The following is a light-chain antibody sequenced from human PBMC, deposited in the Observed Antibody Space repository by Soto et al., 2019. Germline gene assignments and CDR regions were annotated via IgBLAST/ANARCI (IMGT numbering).Light chain of an antibody. Sequence: QSALTQPASVSGSPGQSITISCTGTSSDVGAYTFVSWYQQHPDKVPKLMIFDVSRRPSGVSDRFSDSKSGNTASLTISGLQPEDEADYYCSSYTSSSTHVFGSGTKLTVL. CDR2: DVS. J-gene: IGLJ1*01. V-gene: IGLV2-14*03. CDR1: SSDVGAYTF. CDR3: SSYTSSSTHV.